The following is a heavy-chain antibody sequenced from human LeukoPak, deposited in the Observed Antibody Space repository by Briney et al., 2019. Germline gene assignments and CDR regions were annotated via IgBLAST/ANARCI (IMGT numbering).Heavy chain of an antibody. V-gene: IGHV3-23*01. D-gene: IGHD3-10*01. CDR3: AKIMTRTMVRGVPPSDY. CDR1: GFTFSSYA. Sequence: PGGSLRLSCAASGFTFSSYAMTWVRRAPGKGLEWVSTISGSGGSTYYADSVKGRFTISRDNSKNTLYLQMSSLRAEDTAVYYCAKIMTRTMVRGVPPSDYWGQRTLVTVSS. CDR2: ISGSGGST. J-gene: IGHJ4*02.